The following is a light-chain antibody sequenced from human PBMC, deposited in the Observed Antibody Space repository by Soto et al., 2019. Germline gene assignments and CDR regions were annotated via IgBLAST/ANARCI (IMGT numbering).Light chain of an antibody. V-gene: IGKV3-20*01. CDR1: QSVSSSS. CDR2: GAS. Sequence: EVVLSQSPGTLSLSPGERATHSCRASQSVSSSSLAWYQQKPGQAPRLLSYGASSSATGIPDRFSGSGSGTDFTLTISRLEPEDFAVYYCQQYGSSPRTFGQGTKV. CDR3: QQYGSSPRT. J-gene: IGKJ1*01.